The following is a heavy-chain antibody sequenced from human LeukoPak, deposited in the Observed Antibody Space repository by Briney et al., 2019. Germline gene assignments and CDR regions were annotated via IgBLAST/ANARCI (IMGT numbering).Heavy chain of an antibody. V-gene: IGHV3-7*03. CDR1: GFTFSSYW. CDR3: ERLTGYSSGWYGSRFDY. Sequence: GGSLRLSCAASGFTFSSYWMSWVRQAPGKGLEWVANIKQDGSEKYYVDSVKGRCTISRDNAKNSLYLQMNSLRAEDTAVYYCERLTGYSSGWYGSRFDYWGQGTLVTVSS. CDR2: IKQDGSEK. D-gene: IGHD6-19*01. J-gene: IGHJ4*02.